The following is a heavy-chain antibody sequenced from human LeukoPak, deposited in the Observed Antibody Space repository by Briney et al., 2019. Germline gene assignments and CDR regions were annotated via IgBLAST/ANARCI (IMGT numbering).Heavy chain of an antibody. CDR2: ISYDGSNK. Sequence: GGSLRLSCAASGFTFSSYAMHWVRQAPGKGLEWVAVISYDGSNKYYADSVKGRFTISRDNSKNTLYLQMNSLRAEDTAVYYCARDDYYDSSGYSPYNWFDPWGQGTLVTVSS. CDR1: GFTFSSYA. J-gene: IGHJ5*02. D-gene: IGHD3-22*01. V-gene: IGHV3-30-3*01. CDR3: ARDDYYDSSGYSPYNWFDP.